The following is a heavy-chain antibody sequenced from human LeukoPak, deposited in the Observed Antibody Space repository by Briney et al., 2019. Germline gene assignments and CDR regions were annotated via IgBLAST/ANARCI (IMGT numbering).Heavy chain of an antibody. J-gene: IGHJ6*03. CDR2: INPNSGGT. V-gene: IGHV1-2*02. D-gene: IGHD3-22*01. CDR1: GYTFTGYY. CDR3: ARNTYYYDSRDYTYYYYMDV. Sequence: GASVKVSCKASGYTFTGYYMHWVRQAPGQGLEWMGWINPNSGGTNYAQKFQGRVTMTRDTSISTAYMELSRLRSDDTAVYYCARNTYYYDSRDYTYYYYMDVWGKGTTVTISS.